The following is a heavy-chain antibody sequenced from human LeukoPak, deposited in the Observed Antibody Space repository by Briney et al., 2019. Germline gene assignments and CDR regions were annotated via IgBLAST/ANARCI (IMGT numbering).Heavy chain of an antibody. CDR2: IYYSGST. CDR1: GGSISSYY. CDR3: ARESPAQYCSSTSCYLIYYYYYMDV. V-gene: IGHV4-59*01. Sequence: PSETLSLTCTVSGGSISSYYWSWIRQPPGKGLEWIGYIYYSGSTNYNPSLKSRVTISVDTSKNQFSLKLSSVTAADTAVYYCARESPAQYCSSTSCYLIYYYYYMDVWGKGTTVTVSS. D-gene: IGHD2-2*01. J-gene: IGHJ6*03.